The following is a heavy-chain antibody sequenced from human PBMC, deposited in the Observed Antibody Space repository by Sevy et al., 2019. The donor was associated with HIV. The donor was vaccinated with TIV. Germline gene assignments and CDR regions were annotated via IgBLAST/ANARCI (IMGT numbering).Heavy chain of an antibody. CDR2: SYYRSTWHK. J-gene: IGHJ4*02. V-gene: IGHV6-1*01. CDR3: ARAVAGVYYFDY. Sequence: QSQTLSLTCVISGDSVSRNGAAWNWIRQSPSRGLELLGRSYYRSTWHKDYAISVKSRLTITPDTSKNQFFLQLNSVTPEDTAMYYCARAVAGVYYFDYWGQGTLVTVSS. D-gene: IGHD6-19*01. CDR1: GDSVSRNGAA.